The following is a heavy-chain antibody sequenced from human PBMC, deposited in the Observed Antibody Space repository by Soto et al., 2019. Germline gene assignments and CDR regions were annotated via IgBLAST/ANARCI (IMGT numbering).Heavy chain of an antibody. CDR2: ISWNGGTT. CDR1: GFSFGDYA. J-gene: IGHJ4*02. D-gene: IGHD3-10*01. V-gene: IGHV3-9*01. Sequence: GGSLRLSCAASGFSFGDYAMHWVRQAPGKGLEWVSGISWNGGTTHYVDSVKGRFTTSRDSGKNSLYLQMDSLRGEDTALYYCAKDRHGSGTSRPYFDNWGQGTLVTVSS. CDR3: AKDRHGSGTSRPYFDN.